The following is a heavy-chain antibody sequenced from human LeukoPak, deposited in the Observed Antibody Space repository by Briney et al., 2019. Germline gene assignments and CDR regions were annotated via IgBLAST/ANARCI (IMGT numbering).Heavy chain of an antibody. CDR1: GLTFYSYG. CDR3: AKGHSAHGTGFDC. Sequence: QPGGSLRLSCAASGLTFYSYGMSWVRQAPGKGLEWVSGISGSGDTTYYADSVKGRFTISRDNSKNTLFLQMNSLRVEDTAVYYCAKGHSAHGTGFDCWGQGILVAVSS. V-gene: IGHV3-23*01. J-gene: IGHJ4*02. D-gene: IGHD1-14*01. CDR2: ISGSGDTT.